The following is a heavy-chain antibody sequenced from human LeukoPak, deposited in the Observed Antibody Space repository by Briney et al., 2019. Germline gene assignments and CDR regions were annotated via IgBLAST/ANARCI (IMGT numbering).Heavy chain of an antibody. V-gene: IGHV3-23*01. J-gene: IGHJ4*02. CDR2: VSRSGDTT. D-gene: IGHD2-15*01. CDR1: GFTFSSYA. Sequence: GGSLRLSCAASGFTFSSYAMTWVRRAPGRGLEWVSAVSRSGDTTYYADSVKGRFTISRDNSRNTLYLQMNSLRAEDTAVYYCAKAGSHTFFDYWGQGTLVTVSS. CDR3: AKAGSHTFFDY.